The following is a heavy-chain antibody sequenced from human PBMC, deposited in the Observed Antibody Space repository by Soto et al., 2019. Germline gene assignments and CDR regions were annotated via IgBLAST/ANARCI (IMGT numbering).Heavy chain of an antibody. D-gene: IGHD1-1*01. Sequence: ASVKVSCKVSGYTFTTYALHWVRQAPGQRLEWMGWINTANGNTKYSQKLQGRVTITRDTSASTAYMELSSLRSEDTAVYYCARYNWNVGFDYWGQGTLVTVSS. V-gene: IGHV1-3*04. CDR3: ARYNWNVGFDY. CDR2: INTANGNT. CDR1: GYTFTTYA. J-gene: IGHJ4*02.